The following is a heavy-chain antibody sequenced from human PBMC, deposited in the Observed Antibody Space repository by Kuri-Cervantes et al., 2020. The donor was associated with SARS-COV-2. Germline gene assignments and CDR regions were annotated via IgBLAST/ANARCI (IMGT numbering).Heavy chain of an antibody. CDR1: GYTFTSYG. V-gene: IGHV1-69*06. CDR2: IIPIFGTA. Sequence: SVKVSCKASGYTFTSYGISWVRQAPGQGLEWMGGIIPIFGTANYAQKFQGRVTMTEDTSTDTAYMELSSLRSEDTAVYYCVLRYAFDIWGQGTMVTVSS. CDR3: VLRYAFDI. J-gene: IGHJ3*02. D-gene: IGHD3-3*01.